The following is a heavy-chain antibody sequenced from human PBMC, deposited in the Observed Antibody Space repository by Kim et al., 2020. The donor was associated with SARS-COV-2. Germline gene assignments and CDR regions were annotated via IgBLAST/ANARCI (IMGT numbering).Heavy chain of an antibody. CDR1: GGSFSGYY. Sequence: SETLSLTCAVYGGSFSGYYWSWIRQPPGKGLEWIGEINHSGSTNYNPSLKSRVTISVDTSKNQFSLKLSSVTAADTAVYYCARSPYDSSGYYYQVAAFDIWGQGTMVTVSS. J-gene: IGHJ3*02. CDR2: INHSGST. CDR3: ARSPYDSSGYYYQVAAFDI. D-gene: IGHD3-22*01. V-gene: IGHV4-34*01.